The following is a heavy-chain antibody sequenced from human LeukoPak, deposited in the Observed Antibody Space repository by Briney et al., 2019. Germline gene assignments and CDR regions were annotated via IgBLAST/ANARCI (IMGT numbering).Heavy chain of an antibody. CDR3: ARDGEVDTAMVNYYYGMDV. D-gene: IGHD5-18*01. CDR2: IYTSGST. CDR1: GGSISSYY. V-gene: IGHV4-4*07. J-gene: IGHJ6*02. Sequence: SETLSLTCTVSGGSISSYYRSWIRQPAGKGLEWIGRIYTSGSTNYNPSLKSRVTMSVDTSKNQFSLKLSSVTAADTAVYYCARDGEVDTAMVNYYYGMDVWGQGTTVTVSS.